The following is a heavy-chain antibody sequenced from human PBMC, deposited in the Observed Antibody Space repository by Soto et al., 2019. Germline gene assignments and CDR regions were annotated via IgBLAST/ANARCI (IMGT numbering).Heavy chain of an antibody. CDR2: ISGSGGST. Sequence: GGSLRLSCAASGFTFSSYAMSWVRQAPGKGLEWVSAISGSGGSTYYADSVKGRFTISRDNSKNTLYLQMNSLRAEDTAVYYCAKDRAYYYGSGRCPSFDYWGQGTLVTVSS. CDR3: AKDRAYYYGSGRCPSFDY. CDR1: GFTFSSYA. J-gene: IGHJ4*02. V-gene: IGHV3-23*01. D-gene: IGHD3-10*01.